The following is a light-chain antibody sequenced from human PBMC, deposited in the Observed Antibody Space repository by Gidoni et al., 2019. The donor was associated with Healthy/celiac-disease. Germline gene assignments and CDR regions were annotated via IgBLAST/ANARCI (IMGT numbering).Light chain of an antibody. CDR2: GAS. CDR1: QSFSSSY. Sequence: EIVLTQSPGTLSWSPGERATLSCRASQSFSSSYLAWYQQKPGQAPRLLIYGASSRATGIPDRFSGSGSGTDFTLTISRLEPEDFAVYYCQQYGSSPLTFGGGTKVEIK. CDR3: QQYGSSPLT. V-gene: IGKV3-20*01. J-gene: IGKJ4*01.